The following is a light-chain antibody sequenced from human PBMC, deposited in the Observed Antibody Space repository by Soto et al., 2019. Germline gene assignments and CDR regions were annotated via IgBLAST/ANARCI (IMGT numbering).Light chain of an antibody. V-gene: IGLV2-14*03. CDR1: SSDVGGYNS. Sequence: QSALTQPASVSGSPGQSITISCTGTSSDVGGYNSVSWYQQHPGKAPKLIIYEISNRPSGVSTRFSGSKSGSTASLTISGLQAEDEADYYCSSYTSSVTYVFGTGTKLTVL. CDR2: EIS. J-gene: IGLJ1*01. CDR3: SSYTSSVTYV.